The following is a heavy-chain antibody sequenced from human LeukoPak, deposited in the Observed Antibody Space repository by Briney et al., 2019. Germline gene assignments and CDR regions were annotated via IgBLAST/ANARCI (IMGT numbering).Heavy chain of an antibody. V-gene: IGHV4-39*02. CDR3: ARTYYYGSGSSYFDP. D-gene: IGHD3-10*01. Sequence: SETVSLTCTVSGGSISSSSYYWGWIRQPPGKGLEWIGSFYYSGSTHYNPSVKSRHTISIDTSKTHFSLNLTSVTAADTAVYYRARTYYYGSGSSYFDPWGQGTLVTVSS. CDR1: GGSISSSSYY. CDR2: FYYSGST. J-gene: IGHJ5*02.